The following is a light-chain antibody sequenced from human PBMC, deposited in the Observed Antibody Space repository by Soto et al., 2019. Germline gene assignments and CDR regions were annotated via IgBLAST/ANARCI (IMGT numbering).Light chain of an antibody. J-gene: IGKJ3*01. CDR3: QQYGRSPFT. CDR2: GAS. V-gene: IGKV3-20*01. CDR1: QSVSSSY. Sequence: EIVLTQSPGTLSLSPGERATLSCRASQSVSSSYLAWYQQKPGQAPRLLIYGASSRPTGIPDRFSGSGSGTDLTLTISRLEPEDFAVYYCQQYGRSPFTFGPGTKVDIK.